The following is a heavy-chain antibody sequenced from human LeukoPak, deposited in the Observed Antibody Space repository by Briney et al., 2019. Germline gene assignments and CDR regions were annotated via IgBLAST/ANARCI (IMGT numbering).Heavy chain of an antibody. J-gene: IGHJ4*02. CDR3: ARTLGYCSSTSCHTTFDY. Sequence: GASVKVSCKASGYTFTSYALSWVRQAPGQGLKWMGWISAYNGNTNYAQKLQGRVTMTTDTSTSTAYMELRSLRSDDTAVYFCARTLGYCSSTSCHTTFDYWGQGTLVTVSS. V-gene: IGHV1-18*04. D-gene: IGHD2-2*01. CDR2: ISAYNGNT. CDR1: GYTFTSYA.